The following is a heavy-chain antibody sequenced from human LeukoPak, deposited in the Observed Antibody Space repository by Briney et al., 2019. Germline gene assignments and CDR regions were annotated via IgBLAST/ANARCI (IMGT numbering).Heavy chain of an antibody. Sequence: GGSLRLSCAASGFIFSSYGMSWVRQAPGKGLEWVSAISGSGGSTYYADSVKGRFTISRDNSKNTLYLQMNSLRAEDTAVYYCARETDSTLFDFWGQGTLVTVSS. V-gene: IGHV3-23*01. CDR1: GFIFSSYG. CDR2: ISGSGGST. D-gene: IGHD2-2*01. CDR3: ARETDSTLFDF. J-gene: IGHJ4*02.